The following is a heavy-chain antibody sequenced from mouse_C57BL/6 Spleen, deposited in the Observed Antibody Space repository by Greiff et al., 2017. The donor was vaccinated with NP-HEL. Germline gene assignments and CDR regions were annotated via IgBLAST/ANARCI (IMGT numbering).Heavy chain of an antibody. CDR3: ARYYYGSSYFDY. CDR2: IYPGDGDT. V-gene: IGHV1-82*01. Sequence: VHLVESGPELVKPGASVKISCKASGYAFSSSWMNWVKQRPGKGLEWIGRIYPGDGDTNYNGKFKGKATLTADKSSSTAYMQLSSLTSEDSAVYSCARYYYGSSYFDYWGQGTTLTVSS. D-gene: IGHD1-1*01. J-gene: IGHJ2*01. CDR1: GYAFSSSW.